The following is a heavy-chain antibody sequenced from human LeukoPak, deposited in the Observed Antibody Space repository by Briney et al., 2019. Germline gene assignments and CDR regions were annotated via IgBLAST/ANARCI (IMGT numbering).Heavy chain of an antibody. CDR1: GYIFNRYG. CDR3: AKEFSAAPRAAAQTGDAFHV. CDR2: ISFDGKIS. Sequence: GGSLRPSCAASGYIFNRYGMHWGRQAPGKGLGWVAVISFDGKISYYADSVKGRVTISRKNSKNTLGLQMKNLRPEGTAVYYCAKEFSAAPRAAAQTGDAFHVWGRGTMVTVSS. J-gene: IGHJ3*01. D-gene: IGHD7-27*01. V-gene: IGHV3-30*18.